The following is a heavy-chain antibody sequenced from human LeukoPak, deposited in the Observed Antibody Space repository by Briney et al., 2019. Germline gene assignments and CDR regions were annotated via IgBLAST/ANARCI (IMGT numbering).Heavy chain of an antibody. Sequence: SETLSLTCTVSGASVSGSAYYWGWLRQPPGKGLEWIGNIYYSGSTYYNESLETRVTISIDTSKNQFSLKLNSVTAADTAMYYCAKSGGYGLIDYWGQGTLVTVSS. CDR3: AKSGGYGLIDY. V-gene: IGHV4-39*01. D-gene: IGHD1-26*01. CDR1: GASVSGSAYY. J-gene: IGHJ4*02. CDR2: IYYSGST.